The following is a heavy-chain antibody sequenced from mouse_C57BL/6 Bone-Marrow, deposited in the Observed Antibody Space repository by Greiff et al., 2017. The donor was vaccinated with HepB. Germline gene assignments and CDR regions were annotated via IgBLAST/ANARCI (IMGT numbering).Heavy chain of an antibody. Sequence: EVKLMESGPGLVKPSQSLSLTCSVTGYSITSGYYWNWIRQFPGNKLEWMGYISYDGSNNYNPSLKNRISITRDTSKNQFFLKLNSVTTEDTATYYCARGYYGSSYWYFDVWGTGTTVTVSS. J-gene: IGHJ1*03. V-gene: IGHV3-6*01. CDR2: ISYDGSN. CDR1: GYSITSGYY. D-gene: IGHD1-1*01. CDR3: ARGYYGSSYWYFDV.